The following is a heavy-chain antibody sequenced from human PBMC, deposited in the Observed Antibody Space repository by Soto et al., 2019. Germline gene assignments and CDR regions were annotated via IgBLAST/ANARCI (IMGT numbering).Heavy chain of an antibody. CDR3: ARGGYRVNDPRYSQYYAPDV. CDR1: GYTFTSYG. J-gene: IGHJ6*04. D-gene: IGHD5-12*01. V-gene: IGHV1-18*01. CDR2: ISAYNGNT. Sequence: ASVKVSCKASGYTFTSYGISWVRQAPGQGLEWMGWISAYNGNTNYAQKLQGRVTMTTDTSTSTAYMEVRSLRSDDTAVYYCARGGYRVNDPRYSQYYAPDVWDRGTMLSV.